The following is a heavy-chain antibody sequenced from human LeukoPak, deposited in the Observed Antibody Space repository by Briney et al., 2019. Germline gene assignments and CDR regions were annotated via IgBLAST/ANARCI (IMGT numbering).Heavy chain of an antibody. CDR2: IKPDGSEQ. CDR3: VRGGGLLPDY. Sequence: PGGSLRLSCAASGFSLSTFWMSWVRQAPERGLEWVANIKPDGSEQYYLDSVKGRFTISRDNAKNSMYLQISSLRAEDTAVYYCVRGGGLLPDYWGQGTPVTVSS. CDR1: GFSLSTFW. D-gene: IGHD2-15*01. J-gene: IGHJ4*02. V-gene: IGHV3-7*01.